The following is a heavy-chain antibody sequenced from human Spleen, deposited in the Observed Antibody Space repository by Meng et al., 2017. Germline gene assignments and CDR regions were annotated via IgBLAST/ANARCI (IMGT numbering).Heavy chain of an antibody. J-gene: IGHJ4*02. V-gene: IGHV3-23*01. CDR2: ISGSGGST. CDR3: AKDLVGVTY. D-gene: IGHD1-26*01. CDR1: GFTFSSYA. Sequence: GGSLRLSCAASGFTFSSYAMSWVRQAPGKGLEWVSAISGSGGSTYYADSVKGRFTISRDNSKNTLYLHVNSLRAEDTAIYYCAKDLVGVTYWGQGTVVTVSS.